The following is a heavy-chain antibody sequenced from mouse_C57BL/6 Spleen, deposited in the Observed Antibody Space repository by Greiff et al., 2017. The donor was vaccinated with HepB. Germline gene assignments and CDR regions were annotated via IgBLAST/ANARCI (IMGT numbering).Heavy chain of an antibody. CDR2: IHTNSGST. D-gene: IGHD2-2*01. V-gene: IGHV1-64*01. CDR3: ARIYYGYGGYAMDD. CDR1: GYTFTSYW. J-gene: IGHJ4*01. Sequence: QVQLQQPGAELVKPGASVKLSCKASGYTFTSYWMHWVKQRPGQGLEWIGMIHTNSGSTNYNEKFKSKATLTVDKSSSTDYMQISSLTSKDSAVYYCARIYYGYGGYAMDDWGQGTSVTVSS.